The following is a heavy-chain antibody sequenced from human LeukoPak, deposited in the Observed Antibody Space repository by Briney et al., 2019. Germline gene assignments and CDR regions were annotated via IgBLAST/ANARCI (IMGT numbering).Heavy chain of an antibody. CDR2: IKSDGSST. CDR3: AKDTRHLMTTPDS. CDR1: GFTFSSYW. D-gene: IGHD4-17*01. Sequence: SGGSLRLSCAASGFTFSSYWMHWVRQAPGKGLVWVSRIKSDGSSTSYADSVKGRFTISRDNAKNSLYLQMNSLRAEDAALYYCAKDTRHLMTTPDSWGQGTLVTVSS. J-gene: IGHJ5*01. V-gene: IGHV3-74*01.